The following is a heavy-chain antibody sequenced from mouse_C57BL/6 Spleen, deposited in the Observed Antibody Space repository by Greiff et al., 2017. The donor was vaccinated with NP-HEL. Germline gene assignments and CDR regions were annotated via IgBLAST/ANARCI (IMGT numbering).Heavy chain of an antibody. CDR1: GFTFSNYW. V-gene: IGHV6-3*01. J-gene: IGHJ3*01. D-gene: IGHD2-4*01. Sequence: LQQSGGGLVQPGGSMKLSCVASGFTFSNYWMNWVRQSPEKGLEWVAQIRLKSDNYATHYAESVKGRFTISRDDSKSSVYLQMNNLRAEDTGIYYCTAPLYDYGWFAYWGQGTLVTVSA. CDR3: TAPLYDYGWFAY. CDR2: IRLKSDNYAT.